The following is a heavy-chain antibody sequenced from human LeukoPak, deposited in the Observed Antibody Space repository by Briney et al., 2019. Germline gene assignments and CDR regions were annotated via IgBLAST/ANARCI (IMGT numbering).Heavy chain of an antibody. CDR2: ISSSSSYI. Sequence: TGGSLRLSCAASGFTFSSYSMNWVRQDPGKGLERVSSISSSSSYIYYADSVKGRFTISRDNAKNSLYLQMNSLRAEDTAVYYCARAKSTVTTFDYWGQGTLVTVSA. CDR3: ARAKSTVTTFDY. D-gene: IGHD4-17*01. J-gene: IGHJ4*02. CDR1: GFTFSSYS. V-gene: IGHV3-21*01.